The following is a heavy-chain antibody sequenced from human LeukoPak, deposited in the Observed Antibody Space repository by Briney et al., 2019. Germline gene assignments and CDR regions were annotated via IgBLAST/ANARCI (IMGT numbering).Heavy chain of an antibody. CDR1: GFTVSSNY. CDR3: ARVHSSSWYGYAYYYYYYMDV. J-gene: IGHJ6*03. CDR2: VYSGGST. V-gene: IGHV3-53*01. Sequence: PGGSLRLSCAASGFTVSSNYMSWVRQAPGKGLEWVSVVYSGGSTYYADSAKGRFTISRDNSKNTLYLQMNSLRAEDTAVYYCARVHSSSWYGYAYYYYYYMDVWGKGTTVTVSS. D-gene: IGHD6-13*01.